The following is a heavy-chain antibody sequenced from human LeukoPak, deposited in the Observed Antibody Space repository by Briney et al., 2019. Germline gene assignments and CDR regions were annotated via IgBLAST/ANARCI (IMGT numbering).Heavy chain of an antibody. CDR3: ARDYRYDSSGYYISIFDY. CDR2: INLNSGGT. D-gene: IGHD3-22*01. J-gene: IGHJ4*02. Sequence: ALVKVSCKASGYTFTGYYMHLVRQAPGQGLEWMGWINLNSGGTNYAQKFQGRVTMTRDTSISTAYMELSRLRSDDTAVYYCARDYRYDSSGYYISIFDYWGQGTLVTVSS. CDR1: GYTFTGYY. V-gene: IGHV1-2*02.